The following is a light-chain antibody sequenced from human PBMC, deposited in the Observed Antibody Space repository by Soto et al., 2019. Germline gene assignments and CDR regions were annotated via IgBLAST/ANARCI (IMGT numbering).Light chain of an antibody. V-gene: IGKV1-9*01. J-gene: IGKJ4*01. CDR2: AAP. CDR3: QQLKDYPLT. CDR1: QGIGSY. Sequence: DIQLTQSPSFLSASVGDRVIITCWASQGIGSYLAWFQQKPGKAPNLLIYAAPTLQSGVPSRFSGSGSGTEFTLTISSLQPEDFATYYCQQLKDYPLTFGGGTKVDIK.